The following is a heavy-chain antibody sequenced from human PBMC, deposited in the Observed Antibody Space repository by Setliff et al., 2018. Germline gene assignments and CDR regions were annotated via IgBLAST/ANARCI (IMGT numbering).Heavy chain of an antibody. CDR3: ARVPRLEWLLPTFDS. J-gene: IGHJ4*02. Sequence: ASVKVSCKAADYTFLSYGLSWVRQAPGQGLEWMGWINPKSGGTRYAQKFQGRVTMTRDTSISTAYMELSSLRSDDTAVYYCARVPRLEWLLPTFDSWGQGTLVTVSS. CDR2: INPKSGGT. D-gene: IGHD3-3*01. CDR1: DYTFLSYG. V-gene: IGHV1-2*02.